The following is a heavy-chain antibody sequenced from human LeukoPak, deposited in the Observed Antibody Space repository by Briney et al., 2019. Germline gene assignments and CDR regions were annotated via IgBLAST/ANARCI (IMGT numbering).Heavy chain of an antibody. Sequence: GGSLRLSCAASGFTFSSYSMNLVRQAPGKGLEWVSSISSSSSYIYYADSVKGRFTISRDNAKNSLYLQMNSLRAEDTAVYYCARATGYSSGWDFDYWGQGTLVTVSS. CDR1: GFTFSSYS. J-gene: IGHJ4*02. V-gene: IGHV3-21*01. CDR2: ISSSSSYI. CDR3: ARATGYSSGWDFDY. D-gene: IGHD6-19*01.